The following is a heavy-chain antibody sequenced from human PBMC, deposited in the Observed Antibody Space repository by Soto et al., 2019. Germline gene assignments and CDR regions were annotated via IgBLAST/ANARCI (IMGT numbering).Heavy chain of an antibody. CDR2: ISSSSSTI. J-gene: IGHJ3*02. D-gene: IGHD6-13*01. CDR1: GFTFSSYS. V-gene: IGHV3-48*01. CDR3: AREQNMGQPLVRGGDAFDI. Sequence: EVQLVESGGGLVQPGGSLRLSCAASGFTFSSYSMNWVRQAPGKGLEWVSYISSSSSTIYYADSVKGRFTISRDNAKNSLYLQMNSVRAEDTAVYYCAREQNMGQPLVRGGDAFDIWGQGTMVTVSS.